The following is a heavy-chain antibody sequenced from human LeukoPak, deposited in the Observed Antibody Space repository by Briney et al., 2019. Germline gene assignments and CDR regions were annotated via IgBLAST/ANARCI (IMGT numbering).Heavy chain of an antibody. CDR3: ARGRRGIAARGFYYYYMDV. V-gene: IGHV1-8*01. CDR2: MNPNSGNT. Sequence: ASVKVSCKASGYTFTSYDINWVRQAPGQGLERMGWMNPNSGNTGYAQKFQGRVTISRNTSISTAYMELSSLRSEDTAVYYCARGRRGIAARGFYYYYMDVWGKGTTVTVSS. D-gene: IGHD6-6*01. CDR1: GYTFTSYD. J-gene: IGHJ6*03.